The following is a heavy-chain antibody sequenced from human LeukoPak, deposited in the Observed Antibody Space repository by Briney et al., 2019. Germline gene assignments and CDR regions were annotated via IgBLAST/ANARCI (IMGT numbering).Heavy chain of an antibody. CDR2: ISGSGGST. CDR3: AKKHYYYYYMDV. J-gene: IGHJ6*03. Sequence: TGGSLRLSCAASGFTFSSYAMSWVRQAPGKGLEWVSAISGSGGSTYYADSVKGRFTISRDNSKNTLYLQMNSLRAEDTAVYYCAKKHYYYYYMDVWGKGTTVTVSS. V-gene: IGHV3-23*01. CDR1: GFTFSSYA.